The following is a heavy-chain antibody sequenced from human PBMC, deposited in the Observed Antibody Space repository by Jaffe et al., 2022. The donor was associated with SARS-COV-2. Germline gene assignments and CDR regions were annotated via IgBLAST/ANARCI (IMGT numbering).Heavy chain of an antibody. CDR2: INPGDSDT. CDR1: GYTFTDYW. D-gene: IGHD1-1*01. V-gene: IGHV5-51*01. J-gene: IGHJ6*03. CDR3: ARHAKTRTTRPQSLWGGDFYYYYMDV. Sequence: EVQLVQSGAEVKKPGESLKISCKGSGYTFTDYWVAWVRQMPGKGLEWMGIINPGDSDTRYSPSFQGQVTISADKSISTAYLQWSSLKASDTAMFYCARHAKTRTTRPQSLWGGDFYYYYMDVWGKGTTVTVSS.